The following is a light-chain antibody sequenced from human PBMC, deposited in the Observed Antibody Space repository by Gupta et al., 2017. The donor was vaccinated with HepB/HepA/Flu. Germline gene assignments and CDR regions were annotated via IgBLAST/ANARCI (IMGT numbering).Light chain of an antibody. Sequence: EIVLTQSPGTLSLSPGDRATLSCRASQSLSGSLLAWYQQKPGQAPRLLIYGASSRASGIPDRFTGSGSGTDFTLTINRLEPEDFAVYFCHQYGASPRTFGQGTKVEIK. CDR2: GAS. J-gene: IGKJ1*01. CDR1: QSLSGSL. CDR3: HQYGASPRT. V-gene: IGKV3-20*01.